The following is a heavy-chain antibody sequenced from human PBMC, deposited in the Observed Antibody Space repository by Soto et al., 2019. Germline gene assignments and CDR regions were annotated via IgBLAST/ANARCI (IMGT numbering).Heavy chain of an antibody. D-gene: IGHD2-2*02. J-gene: IGHJ5*02. CDR3: ATRGYCSSTSCYRYNWFDP. CDR1: GYTLTELS. V-gene: IGHV1-24*01. CDR2: FDPEDGET. Sequence: AAVKVSCKVSGYTLTELSMHWVRQAPGKGLEWMGGFDPEDGETIYAQKFKGRVTMTEDTSTDTAYMELSSLRSEDTAVYYCATRGYCSSTSCYRYNWFDPWGQGTLVTVSS.